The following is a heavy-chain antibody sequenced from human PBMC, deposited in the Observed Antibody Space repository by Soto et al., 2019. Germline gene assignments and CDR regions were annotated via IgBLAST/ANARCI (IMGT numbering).Heavy chain of an antibody. CDR1: GFTFSSYG. V-gene: IGHV3-30*18. Sequence: GGSLRLSCAASGFTFSSYGMHWVRQAPGKGLEWVAVISYDGSNKYYADSVRGRFTISRDNSKNTLYLQMNSLRAEDTAVYYCAKEEVYYDSRGYFSHDAFDIWGQGTMVTVS. J-gene: IGHJ3*02. D-gene: IGHD3-22*01. CDR3: AKEEVYYDSRGYFSHDAFDI. CDR2: ISYDGSNK.